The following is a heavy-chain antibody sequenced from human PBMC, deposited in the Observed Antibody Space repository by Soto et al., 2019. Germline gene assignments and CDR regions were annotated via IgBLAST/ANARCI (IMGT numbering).Heavy chain of an antibody. CDR3: ARLLYEGPYYNYYYGMDV. V-gene: IGHV5-51*01. CDR1: GYSFTSYW. D-gene: IGHD2-8*01. Sequence: GESLKISCKGSGYSFTSYWIGWVRQMPGKGLEWMGIIYPGDSDTRYSPSFQGQVTISADKSISTAYLQWSSLKASDTAIYYCARLLYEGPYYNYYYGMDVWGQGTTVTVSS. CDR2: IYPGDSDT. J-gene: IGHJ6*02.